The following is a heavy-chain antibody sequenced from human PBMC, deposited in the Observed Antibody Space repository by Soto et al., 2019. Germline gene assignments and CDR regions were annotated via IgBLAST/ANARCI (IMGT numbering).Heavy chain of an antibody. CDR1: GDSIRSYY. J-gene: IGHJ5*02. V-gene: IGHV4-59*12. CDR3: ARGRYSSSWYGWFDP. Sequence: SETLSLTCTVSGDSIRSYYWSWIRQPPGKGLEWIGYINHSGSTNYNPSLKSRVTISVDTSKNQFSLKLSSVTAADTAVYYCARGRYSSSWYGWFDPWGQGTLVTVSS. D-gene: IGHD6-13*01. CDR2: INHSGST.